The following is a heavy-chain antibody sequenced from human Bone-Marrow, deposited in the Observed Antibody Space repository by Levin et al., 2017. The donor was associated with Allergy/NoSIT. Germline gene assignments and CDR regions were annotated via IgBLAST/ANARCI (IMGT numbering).Heavy chain of an antibody. J-gene: IGHJ3*01. CDR2: INIGNGNT. D-gene: IGHD2-2*01. V-gene: IGHV1-3*04. Sequence: GESLKISCKASGYSFTTHTIHWVRQAPGQRLEWMGWINIGNGNTEYSHNFRGRVTIARDTSGNTSYMDLNSLRSDDTAMYFCARESTGDQYGNVFDVWGQGTMVTVSS. CDR1: GYSFTTHT. CDR3: ARESTGDQYGNVFDV.